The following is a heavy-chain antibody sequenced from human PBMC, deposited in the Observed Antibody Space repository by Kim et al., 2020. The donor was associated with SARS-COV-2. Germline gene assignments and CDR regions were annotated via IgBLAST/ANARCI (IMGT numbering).Heavy chain of an antibody. Sequence: GESLKISCKGSGYSFTSYWIGWVRQMPGKGLELMGIIYPGDSDTRYSPSFQGQVTISADKSISTAYLQWSSRKASDTAMYYCARGGRLTFGDEDAFDIWGQGTMVTVSS. V-gene: IGHV5-51*01. D-gene: IGHD3-16*01. CDR3: ARGGRLTFGDEDAFDI. CDR2: IYPGDSDT. J-gene: IGHJ3*02. CDR1: GYSFTSYW.